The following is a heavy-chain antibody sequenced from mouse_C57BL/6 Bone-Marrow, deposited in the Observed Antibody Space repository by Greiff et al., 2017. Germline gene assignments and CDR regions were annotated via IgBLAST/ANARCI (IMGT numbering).Heavy chain of an antibody. CDR2: FDPANGDT. CDR3: ATSTSYFDY. V-gene: IGHV14-3*01. J-gene: IGHJ2*01. Sequence: VQLKESVAELVRPGASVKLSCTASGFTIKNTPMHWVKQRPEQSLEWIGRFDPANGDTKYAPKFQGKATLTADTSSNTAYLQLSRLTSDDTAFSYCATSTSYFDYWGQGTTLTVSS. CDR1: GFTIKNTP.